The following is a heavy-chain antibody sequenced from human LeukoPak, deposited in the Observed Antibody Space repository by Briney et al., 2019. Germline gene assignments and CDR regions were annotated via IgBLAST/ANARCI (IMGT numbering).Heavy chain of an antibody. V-gene: IGHV1-46*01. CDR3: AREGGYYYDSSGYYSY. Sequence: ASVKVSCKASGYTFTSYYMHWVRQAPGQGLEWMGIINPSGGSTSYAQKFQGRVTITADESTSTAYMELSSLRSEDTAVYYCAREGGYYYDSSGYYSYWGQGPLVTVSS. J-gene: IGHJ4*02. D-gene: IGHD3-22*01. CDR2: INPSGGST. CDR1: GYTFTSYY.